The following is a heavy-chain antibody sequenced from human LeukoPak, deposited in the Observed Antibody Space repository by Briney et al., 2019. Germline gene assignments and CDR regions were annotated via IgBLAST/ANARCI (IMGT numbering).Heavy chain of an antibody. CDR1: GFTFSNYN. V-gene: IGHV3-21*01. CDR3: ARSMIRGVVYFDY. D-gene: IGHD3-10*01. Sequence: GGSLRLSCAASGFTFSNYNINWVLQAPGKGLEWVSSISSSSAYIYYADSVKGRFTTSRDNAKNSLYLQMNSLRAEDTAVYYCARSMIRGVVYFDYWGQGTLVTVSS. CDR2: ISSSSAYI. J-gene: IGHJ4*02.